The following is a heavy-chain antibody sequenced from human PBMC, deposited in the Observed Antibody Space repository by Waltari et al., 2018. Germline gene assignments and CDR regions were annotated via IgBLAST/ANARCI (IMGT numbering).Heavy chain of an antibody. V-gene: IGHV4-39*07. Sequence: QLQLQESGPGLVTPSETLSLTCTVSGGSISTISYSCGWLRPPPGKGLEWIGSIYYSGSTYYSPSLKSRVTISVDTSKNQFSLKLSSVTAADTAVYYCARGVTMVQGVITRAFDIWGQGTMVTVSS. CDR2: IYYSGST. CDR1: GGSISTISYS. D-gene: IGHD3-10*01. J-gene: IGHJ3*02. CDR3: ARGVTMVQGVITRAFDI.